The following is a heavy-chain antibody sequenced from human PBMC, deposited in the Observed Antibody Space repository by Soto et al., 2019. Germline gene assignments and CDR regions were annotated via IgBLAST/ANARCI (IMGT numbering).Heavy chain of an antibody. V-gene: IGHV1-2*02. CDR3: ARAEYYYGSGSYFDMDV. J-gene: IGHJ6*02. CDR2: INPNSGGT. D-gene: IGHD3-10*01. Sequence: ASVKVSCKASGYTFTGYYMHWVRQAPGQGLEWMGWINPNSGGTNYAQKFQGRVTMTRDTSISTAYMELSRLRSDDTAVYYCARAEYYYGSGSYFDMDVWGQGTTVTVSS. CDR1: GYTFTGYY.